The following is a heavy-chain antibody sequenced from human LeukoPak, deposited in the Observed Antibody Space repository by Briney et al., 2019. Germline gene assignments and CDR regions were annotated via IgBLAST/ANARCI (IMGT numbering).Heavy chain of an antibody. Sequence: PSETLSLTCAVYGGSFSGYYWSWIRQPPGKGLEWIGEINHSGSTNYNPSLKSRVTISVDTSKNQFSLKLSSVTAADTAVYYCARGWIAAHTSPARFDPWGQGTLVTVSS. J-gene: IGHJ5*02. CDR2: INHSGST. CDR1: GGSFSGYY. CDR3: ARGWIAAHTSPARFDP. V-gene: IGHV4-34*01. D-gene: IGHD6-6*01.